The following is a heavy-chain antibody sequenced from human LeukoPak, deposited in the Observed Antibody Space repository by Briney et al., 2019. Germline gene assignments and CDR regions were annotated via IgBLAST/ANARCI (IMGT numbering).Heavy chain of an antibody. V-gene: IGHV3-7*01. J-gene: IGHJ4*02. CDR1: GFTFSSYW. Sequence: GSLRLSCAASGFTFSSYWMSWVRQAPGKGLEWVANIKQDGSEKYYVDSVKGRFTISRDNAKNSLYLQMNSLRAEDTAVYYCARGEIVYYDSSGYDYWGQGTLVTVSS. D-gene: IGHD3-22*01. CDR2: IKQDGSEK. CDR3: ARGEIVYYDSSGYDY.